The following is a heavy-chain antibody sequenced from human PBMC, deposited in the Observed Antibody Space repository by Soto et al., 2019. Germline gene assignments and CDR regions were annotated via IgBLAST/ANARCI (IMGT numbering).Heavy chain of an antibody. J-gene: IGHJ5*02. CDR2: INPSGDSR. Sequence: ASVKVSCKACGFSFSDYFIHWVRQAPGQGLEWMGIINPSGDSRNYAQKFQGRVTITRDTSTSTVYMDLSSLRYEDTAVYYCARDNSQIYGTPRPRSWFHPWGQATPLTLSS. CDR1: GFSFSDYF. D-gene: IGHD4-17*01. V-gene: IGHV1-46*01. CDR3: ARDNSQIYGTPRPRSWFHP.